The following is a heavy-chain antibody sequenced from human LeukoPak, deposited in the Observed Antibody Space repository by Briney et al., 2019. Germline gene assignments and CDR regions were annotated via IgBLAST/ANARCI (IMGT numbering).Heavy chain of an antibody. CDR1: GFTFSSYW. CDR3: AMGMSTGEY. V-gene: IGHV3-7*01. D-gene: IGHD3-16*01. J-gene: IGHJ4*02. CDR2: INQDGSEK. Sequence: PGGSLRLSCAASGFTFSSYWMSWVRQPPGKGLEWVANINQDGSEKYYVDSVKGRFTISRDNAKNSLYLQMNSLRAEDTAVYYCAMGMSTGEYWGQGTLVTVSS.